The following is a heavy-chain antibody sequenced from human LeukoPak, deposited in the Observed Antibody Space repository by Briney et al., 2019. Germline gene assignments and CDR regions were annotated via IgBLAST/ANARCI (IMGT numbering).Heavy chain of an antibody. Sequence: SETLSLTCTVSGASVSGSAYYWGWIRQPPGKGLEWIGEINHSGSTNYNPSLKSRVTISVDTSKNQFSLKLSSVTAADTAVYYCARGLRYCGGDCYYYFDYWGQGTLVTVSS. D-gene: IGHD2-21*02. CDR2: INHSGST. CDR1: GASVSGSAYY. CDR3: ARGLRYCGGDCYYYFDY. V-gene: IGHV4-39*07. J-gene: IGHJ4*02.